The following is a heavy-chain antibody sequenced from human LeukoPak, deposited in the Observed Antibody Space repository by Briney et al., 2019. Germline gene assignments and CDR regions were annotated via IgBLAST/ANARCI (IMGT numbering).Heavy chain of an antibody. Sequence: PSETLSLTCTVSGGSISSYYWSWIRQPAGKGLEWIGRIYTSGSTNYNPSLKSRVTMSVDTSKNQFSLKLSSVTAADTAVYYCARDRNYGDYGSYYFDHWGQGILVTVSS. D-gene: IGHD4-17*01. CDR2: IYTSGST. J-gene: IGHJ4*02. CDR3: ARDRNYGDYGSYYFDH. V-gene: IGHV4-4*07. CDR1: GGSISSYY.